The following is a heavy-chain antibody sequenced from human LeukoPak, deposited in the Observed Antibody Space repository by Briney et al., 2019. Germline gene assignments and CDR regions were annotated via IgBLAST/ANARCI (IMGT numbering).Heavy chain of an antibody. CDR3: AREGAVGATHTHYYFDY. CDR2: IYYSGST. J-gene: IGHJ4*02. V-gene: IGHV4-31*11. Sequence: PSETLSLTCAVYGGSFSGYYWSWIRQHPGKGLEWIGYIYYSGSTYYNPSLKSRVTISVDTSKNQFSLKLSSVTAADTAVYYCAREGAVGATHTHYYFDYWGQGTLVTVSS. CDR1: GGSFSGYY. D-gene: IGHD1-26*01.